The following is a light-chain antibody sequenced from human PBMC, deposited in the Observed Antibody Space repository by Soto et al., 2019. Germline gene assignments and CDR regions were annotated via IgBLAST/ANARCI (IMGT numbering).Light chain of an antibody. J-gene: IGKJ4*01. CDR2: AAS. V-gene: IGKV1-9*01. CDR1: QGIRNY. Sequence: DIQLTQSPSFLSASVGDRVTLTCRASQGIRNYLAWYQQKPGKAPKLLIYAASTLQSGGPSRFSGSGSGTEFTLTITNLQPEDFATYFCQQLNSYPRLTFGGGTKVDIK. CDR3: QQLNSYPRLT.